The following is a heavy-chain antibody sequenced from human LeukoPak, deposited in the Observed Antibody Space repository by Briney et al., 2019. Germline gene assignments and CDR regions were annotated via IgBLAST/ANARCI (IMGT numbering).Heavy chain of an antibody. CDR3: ARDSDSSGQLDY. Sequence: RGSLRLSCAASGFTFSSYGMHWVRQAPGKGPEWVAVIWYDGSNKYYADSVKGRFTISRDNSKNTLYLQMNSLRAEDTAVYYCARDSDSSGQLDYWGQGTLVTVSS. D-gene: IGHD3-22*01. CDR1: GFTFSSYG. CDR2: IWYDGSNK. J-gene: IGHJ4*02. V-gene: IGHV3-33*01.